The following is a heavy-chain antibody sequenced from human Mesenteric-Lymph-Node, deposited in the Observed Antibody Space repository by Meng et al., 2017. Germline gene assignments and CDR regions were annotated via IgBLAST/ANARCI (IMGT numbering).Heavy chain of an antibody. D-gene: IGHD3-16*01. J-gene: IGHJ5*02. CDR3: ARDVLNNWFDP. CDR2: IDPKRGGT. CDR1: GYTFTDHY. Sequence: VQLVQSGAEVTKPGALVKVSCKASGYTFTDHYMHWVRQAPGQGLEWMGRIDPKRGGTKYAQKFQGRVTMTRDTSISTAYMELSRLRSDDTAVYYCARDVLNNWFDPWGQGTLVTVSS. V-gene: IGHV1-2*06.